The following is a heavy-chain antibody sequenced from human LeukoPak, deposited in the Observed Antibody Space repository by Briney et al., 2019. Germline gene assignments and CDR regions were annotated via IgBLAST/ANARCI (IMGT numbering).Heavy chain of an antibody. Sequence: SETLSLTCTVSGGSVSSYYWSWIRQPPGKGLEWIGYIYSPGTTNYNPSLKSRVSFSVDTSKNQFSLNLNSVTAADTAIYYCARNQTSYDSWVGSRTGSNRAFDVWGQGGLVPVS. CDR2: IYSPGTT. CDR3: ARNQTSYDSWVGSRTGSNRAFDV. CDR1: GGSVSSYY. J-gene: IGHJ3*01. V-gene: IGHV4-59*02. D-gene: IGHD3-3*01.